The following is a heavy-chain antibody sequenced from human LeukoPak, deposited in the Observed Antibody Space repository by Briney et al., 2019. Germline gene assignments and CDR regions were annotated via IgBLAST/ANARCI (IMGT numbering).Heavy chain of an antibody. V-gene: IGHV3-74*01. D-gene: IGHD1-26*01. CDR2: INSDGSST. CDR1: GFTFSSYW. Sequence: PGGSLRLSCAASGFTFSSYWMHWVRQAPGKGLVWVSRINSDGSSTSYADSVKGRFTISRDNAKNALYLQMNSLRAEDTAVYYCARDQMGANWFDPWGQGTLVTVSS. CDR3: ARDQMGANWFDP. J-gene: IGHJ5*02.